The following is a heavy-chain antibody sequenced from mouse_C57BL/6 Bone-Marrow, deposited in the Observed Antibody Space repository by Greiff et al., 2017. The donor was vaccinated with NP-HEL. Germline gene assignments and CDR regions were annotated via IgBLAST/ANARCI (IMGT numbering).Heavy chain of an antibody. J-gene: IGHJ3*01. D-gene: IGHD2-2*01. CDR2: IYPGGGYT. V-gene: IGHV1-63*01. CDR3: ALYYGYDEGAWFAY. Sequence: LVESGAELVRPGTSVKMSCKASGYTFTNYWIGWAKQRPGHGLEWIGDIYPGGGYTNYNEKFKGKATLTADKSSSTAYMQFSSLTSEDSAIYYCALYYGYDEGAWFAYWGQGTLVTVSA. CDR1: GYTFTNYW.